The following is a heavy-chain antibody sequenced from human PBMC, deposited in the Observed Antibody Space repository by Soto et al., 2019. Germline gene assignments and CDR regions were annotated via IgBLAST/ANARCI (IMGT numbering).Heavy chain of an antibody. CDR3: ARFPSYGYSSSWYTKEYYYYYYGMDV. Sequence: SETLSLTCTVSGGSISSSSYYWGWIRQPPGKGLEWIGSIYYSGSTYYNPSLKSRVTISVDTSKNQFSLKLSSVTAADTAVYYCARFPSYGYSSSWYTKEYYYYYYGMDVWGQGTLVTVSS. J-gene: IGHJ6*02. CDR2: IYYSGST. V-gene: IGHV4-39*01. CDR1: GGSISSSSYY. D-gene: IGHD6-13*01.